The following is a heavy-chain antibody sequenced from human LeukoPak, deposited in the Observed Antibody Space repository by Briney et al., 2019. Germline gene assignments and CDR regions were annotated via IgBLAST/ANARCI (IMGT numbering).Heavy chain of an antibody. J-gene: IGHJ4*02. CDR2: ISGSGGST. Sequence: GGSLRLSCAASGFTFSSYAMSCVRQAPGKGLEWVSAISGSGGSTYYADSVKGRFTISRDNSKNTLYLQMNSLRAEDTAVYYCAKAVGSSSTYCFDYWGQGTLVTVSS. CDR3: AKAVGSSSTYCFDY. D-gene: IGHD1-26*01. V-gene: IGHV3-23*01. CDR1: GFTFSSYA.